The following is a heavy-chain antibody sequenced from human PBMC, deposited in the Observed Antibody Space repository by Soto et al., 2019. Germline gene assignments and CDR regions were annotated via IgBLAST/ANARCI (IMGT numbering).Heavy chain of an antibody. CDR1: GYSFTDHY. J-gene: IGHJ2*01. CDR2: INPNSGGT. Sequence: QVQLVQSGAEVKEPGASVKVSCKASGYSFTDHYMHWVRQATGQGLEWMGWINPNSGGTKSAQQFQGRVTKARDTSVSTAYMEVNRLTFDDTAVYYCARGKEIPDYWNFDLWGRGSLVTGSS. D-gene: IGHD2-2*02. V-gene: IGHV1-2*02. CDR3: ARGKEIPDYWNFDL.